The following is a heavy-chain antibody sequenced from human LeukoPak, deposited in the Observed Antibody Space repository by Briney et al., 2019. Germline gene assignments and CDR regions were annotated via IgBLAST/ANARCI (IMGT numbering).Heavy chain of an antibody. Sequence: GASVKVSCKASGGTFSSYAISWVRQAPGQGLEWMGGIIPIFGTANYAQKFQGRVTITADESTSTAYMELSSLRSEDTAVYYCARDLPPYYDILTGYNWFDPWGQGTLATVSS. V-gene: IGHV1-69*13. D-gene: IGHD3-9*01. CDR3: ARDLPPYYDILTGYNWFDP. J-gene: IGHJ5*02. CDR2: IIPIFGTA. CDR1: GGTFSSYA.